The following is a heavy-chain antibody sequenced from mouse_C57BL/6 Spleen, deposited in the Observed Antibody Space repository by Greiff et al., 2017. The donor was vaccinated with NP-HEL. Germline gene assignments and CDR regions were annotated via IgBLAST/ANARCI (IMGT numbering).Heavy chain of an antibody. CDR3: ARDTLYYYGSSYWYFDV. D-gene: IGHD1-1*01. Sequence: EVQLVESGGGLVKPGGSLKLSCAASGFTFSSYAMSWVRQTPEKRLEWVATISDGGSYTYYPDNVKGRFTISRDNAKNNLYLQMSHLKSEDTAMYYCARDTLYYYGSSYWYFDVWGTGTTVTVSS. V-gene: IGHV5-4*01. CDR2: ISDGGSYT. CDR1: GFTFSSYA. J-gene: IGHJ1*03.